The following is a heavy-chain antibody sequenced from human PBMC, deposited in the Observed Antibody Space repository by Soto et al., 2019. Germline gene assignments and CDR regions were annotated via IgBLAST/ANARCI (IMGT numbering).Heavy chain of an antibody. D-gene: IGHD3-3*01. CDR1: GYTFTSYG. CDR2: ISAYNGNT. CDR3: ARGTAPEVTKY. Sequence: QVQLVQSGAEVKKPGASVKVSCKASGYTFTSYGISWVRQAPGQGLEWMGWISAYNGNTNYAQKRQGRVTMTADPATRTAYMELRSLRSYDTAVYYCARGTAPEVTKYWGQGTLVTVSS. V-gene: IGHV1-18*01. J-gene: IGHJ4*02.